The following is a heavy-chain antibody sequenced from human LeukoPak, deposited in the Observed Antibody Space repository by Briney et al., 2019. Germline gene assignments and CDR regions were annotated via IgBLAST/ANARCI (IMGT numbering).Heavy chain of an antibody. J-gene: IGHJ4*02. CDR3: GMRQSLLH. V-gene: IGHV3-48*04. CDR1: GFTFSSYS. Sequence: TGRSLRLSCAASGFTFSSYSMNWVRQAPGKGLEWVSYISSSSSTIYYADSVKGRFTISRDNAKNSLYLQMNSLRAEDTAVYYCGMRQSLLHWGQGTLVTVSS. D-gene: IGHD2-15*01. CDR2: ISSSSSTI.